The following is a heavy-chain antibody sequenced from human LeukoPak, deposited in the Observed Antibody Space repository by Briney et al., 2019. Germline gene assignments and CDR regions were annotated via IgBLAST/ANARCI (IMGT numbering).Heavy chain of an antibody. CDR1: GFIFNSHS. V-gene: IGHV3-21*04. CDR2: ISSTSSYI. CDR3: ARDKSGSYPDGDY. J-gene: IGHJ4*02. Sequence: GGSLRLSCAASGFIFNSHSMDWVRQAPGKGLEWVSSISSTSSYIYYADSVKSRFTISRDNAKNSLYLQMNSLRAEDTAVYYCARDKSGSYPDGDYWGQGTLVTVSS. D-gene: IGHD1-26*01.